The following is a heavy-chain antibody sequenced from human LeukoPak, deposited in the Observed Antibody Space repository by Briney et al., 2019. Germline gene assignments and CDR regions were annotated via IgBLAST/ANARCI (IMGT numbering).Heavy chain of an antibody. J-gene: IGHJ4*02. CDR1: GFTFSSYS. Sequence: GGSLRLSCAASGFTFSSYSMNWVRQAPGKGLEWVSSISSSSSYISYADSLKGRFTISRDIAKNSLYPQMNSLRVEDTAVYYCARDGAMDQGRDLDYWGQGTLVTVSS. D-gene: IGHD3-10*01. CDR2: ISSSSSYI. V-gene: IGHV3-21*01. CDR3: ARDGAMDQGRDLDY.